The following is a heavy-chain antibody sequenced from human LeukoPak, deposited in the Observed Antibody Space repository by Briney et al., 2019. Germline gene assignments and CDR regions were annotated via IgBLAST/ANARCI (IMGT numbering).Heavy chain of an antibody. CDR1: GYTFTSYY. CDR2: VNPSGGST. Sequence: ASVKVSCKASGYTFTSYYLHWVRQAPGQGLEWMGMVNPSGGSTSYAQKFQGRDTMTRDTSTTTVYMELSSLRSDDTAVFYCARRHKHYYQIDYWGQGTLVTVSS. CDR3: ARRHKHYYQIDY. D-gene: IGHD1-26*01. V-gene: IGHV1-46*01. J-gene: IGHJ4*02.